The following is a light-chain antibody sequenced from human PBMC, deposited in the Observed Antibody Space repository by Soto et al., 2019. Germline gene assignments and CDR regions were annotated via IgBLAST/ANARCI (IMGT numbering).Light chain of an antibody. CDR1: QSISSW. CDR2: KAS. CDR3: QQYKSYSRT. J-gene: IGKJ1*01. Sequence: DIQMTQSPSTLSASVGDRVTITCRASQSISSWLAWYQQKPGKAPKLLIYKASSLESGVPSRFSGSGSGTEFTLTISSLQPDDCATYYCQQYKSYSRTFGQGTKVEIK. V-gene: IGKV1-5*03.